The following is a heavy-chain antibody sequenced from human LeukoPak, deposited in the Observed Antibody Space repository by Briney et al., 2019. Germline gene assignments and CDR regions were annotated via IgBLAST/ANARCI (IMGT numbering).Heavy chain of an antibody. V-gene: IGHV4-39*07. CDR3: ARGRRGYGYVDF. CDR2: FHGGLI. D-gene: IGHD5-18*01. J-gene: IGHJ4*02. Sequence: SETLSLTCTVSGGSISSDSYYWSWIRQPPGEGLEEIGSFHGGLIFYKSSLTSRVTVSVDTSKSQFSLELSSATAADTAVYYCARGRRGYGYVDFWGQGTLVTVSS. CDR1: GGSISSDSYY.